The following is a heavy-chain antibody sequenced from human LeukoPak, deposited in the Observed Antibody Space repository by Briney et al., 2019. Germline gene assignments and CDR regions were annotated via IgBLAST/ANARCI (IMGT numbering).Heavy chain of an antibody. Sequence: SETLSLTCTVSGGSVSSGSYYWSWIRQPPGKGLEWVGYIYYSGSTNYNPSLKSRVTISVDRSKSQFYLTLRSVTAADTAVYYCARDLNHGFNYYYYGLEVWGQGTTVTVSS. J-gene: IGHJ6*02. CDR1: GGSVSSGSYY. CDR3: ARDLNHGFNYYYYGLEV. V-gene: IGHV4-61*01. D-gene: IGHD3-9*01. CDR2: IYYSGST.